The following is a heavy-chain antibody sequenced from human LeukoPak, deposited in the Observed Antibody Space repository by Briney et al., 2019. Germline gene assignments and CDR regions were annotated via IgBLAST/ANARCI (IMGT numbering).Heavy chain of an antibody. Sequence: PGGSLRLSCAASGFTFNIYWMSWVRQAPGKGLEWVANIKQDGSEKYYVDSVKGRFTISRDNAKNSLYLQMNSLRAEDTAVYYCASVRRGFGESSKYYSYYYMDVWGNGTTVPIS. J-gene: IGHJ6*03. CDR1: GFTFNIYW. CDR3: ASVRRGFGESSKYYSYYYMDV. V-gene: IGHV3-7*01. CDR2: IKQDGSEK. D-gene: IGHD3-10*01.